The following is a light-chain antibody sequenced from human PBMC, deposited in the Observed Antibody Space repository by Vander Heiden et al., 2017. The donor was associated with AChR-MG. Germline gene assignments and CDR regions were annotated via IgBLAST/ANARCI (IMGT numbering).Light chain of an antibody. J-gene: IGKJ5*01. V-gene: IGKV1-33*01. CDR1: QDISNY. CDR3: QQDDNLIT. CDR2: DAS. Sequence: DIQMTQSPSSLSASVGDRVTITCQASQDISNYLNWYQQKPGKAPKLLIYDASNLETGVPSRFSGRGSGTDFTFTISSLQPEDIAKYYWQQDDNLITFDQGTRLEIK.